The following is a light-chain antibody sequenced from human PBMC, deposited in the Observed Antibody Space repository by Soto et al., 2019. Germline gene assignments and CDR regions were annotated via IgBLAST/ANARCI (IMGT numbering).Light chain of an antibody. V-gene: IGKV1-39*01. CDR1: QSIRTY. Sequence: DIQMTQSPSSLSASVGDRVTITCRATQSIRTYLNWYQQKPGKAPELLIYAASSLQGGVPSRFSGSGSGTDFTLTINSLQPEDFATYYCQQSYSLPRTFGQGTKVEFK. CDR2: AAS. CDR3: QQSYSLPRT. J-gene: IGKJ1*01.